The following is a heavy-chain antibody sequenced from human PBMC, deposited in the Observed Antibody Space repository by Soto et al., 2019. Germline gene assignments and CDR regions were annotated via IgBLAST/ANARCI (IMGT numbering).Heavy chain of an antibody. Sequence: QVQLVESGGGVVQPGRSLRLSCAASGFTFSSYGMHWVRQAPGKGLEWVAVISYDGYTKYYTDSVKGRFTISRDNSKNTLFLQMNGLRTEDTAMYYCARAPTSRLDYWGQGTLVTVSS. V-gene: IGHV3-30*03. CDR2: ISYDGYTK. CDR1: GFTFSSYG. J-gene: IGHJ4*02. CDR3: ARAPTSRLDY.